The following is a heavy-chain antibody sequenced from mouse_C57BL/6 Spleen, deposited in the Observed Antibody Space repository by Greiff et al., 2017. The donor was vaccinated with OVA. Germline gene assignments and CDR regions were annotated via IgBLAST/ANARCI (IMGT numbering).Heavy chain of an antibody. J-gene: IGHJ3*01. Sequence: VKLMESGPELVKPGASVKISCKASGYAFSSSWMNWVKQRPGKGLEWIGRIYPGDGDTNYNGKFKGKATLTADKSSSTAYMQLSSLTSEDSAVYFCARGGYDYDWGFAYWGQGTLVTVSA. CDR3: ARGGYDYDWGFAY. V-gene: IGHV1-82*01. D-gene: IGHD2-4*01. CDR2: IYPGDGDT. CDR1: GYAFSSSW.